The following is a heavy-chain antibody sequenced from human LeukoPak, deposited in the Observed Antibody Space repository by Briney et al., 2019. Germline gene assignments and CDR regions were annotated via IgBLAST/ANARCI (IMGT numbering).Heavy chain of an antibody. CDR1: GFTFSNDG. J-gene: IGHJ4*02. V-gene: IGHV3-23*01. Sequence: PGGSLRLSCAASGFTFSNDGMSWVRQAPGKGLEWVSDISGGGATKFYADSVKGRFTISRDNSKKTQYLKLNRLRAEAKAVYYCSKSTRYSTTVRYFDSWGRGTLVTVSS. CDR2: ISGGGATK. D-gene: IGHD6-13*01. CDR3: SKSTRYSTTVRYFDS.